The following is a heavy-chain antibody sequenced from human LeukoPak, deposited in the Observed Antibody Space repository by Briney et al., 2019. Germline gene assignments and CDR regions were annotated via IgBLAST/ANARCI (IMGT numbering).Heavy chain of an antibody. D-gene: IGHD1-26*01. CDR2: ISSNGGST. Sequence: PGGSLRLSCAASGFTFSSYAMHWVRQAPGKGLEYVSAISSNGGSTYYANSVKGRFTISRDNSKNTLYLQMGSLRAEDMAVYYCASSMGATWSSNDYWGQGTLVTVSS. J-gene: IGHJ4*02. CDR1: GFTFSSYA. V-gene: IGHV3-64*01. CDR3: ASSMGATWSSNDY.